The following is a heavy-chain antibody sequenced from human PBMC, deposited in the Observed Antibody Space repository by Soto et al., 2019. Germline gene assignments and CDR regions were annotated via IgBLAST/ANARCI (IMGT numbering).Heavy chain of an antibody. CDR1: GFTFSSYS. Sequence: EVQLVESGGGLVQPGGSLRLSCAASGFTFSSYSMNWVRQAPGKGLEWVSYISSSSSTIYYADSVKGRFTISRDNAKNSLYLQMNSRRAEDTAVYYCARDPRTPGGDYYFDYWGQGTLVTVSS. J-gene: IGHJ4*02. CDR2: ISSSSSTI. V-gene: IGHV3-48*01. CDR3: ARDPRTPGGDYYFDY. D-gene: IGHD2-21*02.